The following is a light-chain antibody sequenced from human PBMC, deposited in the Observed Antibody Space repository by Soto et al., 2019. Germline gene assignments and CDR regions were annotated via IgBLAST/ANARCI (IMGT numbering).Light chain of an antibody. CDR2: YDH. CDR1: NIGSES. V-gene: IGLV3-21*04. Sequence: SYELTQPPSMSVAPGETATITCGGNNIGSESVHWYQQKPGQAPVLVIYYDHDRPSGIPERFSGSNSGNTATLTISRVEAGDEADYYCQLWDGTGDRQVFGGGTKLTVL. J-gene: IGLJ3*02. CDR3: QLWDGTGDRQV.